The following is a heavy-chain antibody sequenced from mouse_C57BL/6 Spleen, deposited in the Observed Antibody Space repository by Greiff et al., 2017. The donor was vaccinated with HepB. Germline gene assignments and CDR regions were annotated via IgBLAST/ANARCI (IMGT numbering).Heavy chain of an antibody. J-gene: IGHJ1*03. CDR1: GFTFSSYA. D-gene: IGHD2-5*01. V-gene: IGHV5-9-1*02. CDR2: ISSGGDYI. Sequence: EVKLMESGEGLVKPGGSLKLSCAASGFTFSSYAMSWVRQTPEKRLEWVAYISSGGDYIYYADTVKGRFTISRDNARNTLYLQMSSLKSEDTAMYYCTRDYSNYGGYFDVWGTGTTVTVSS. CDR3: TRDYSNYGGYFDV.